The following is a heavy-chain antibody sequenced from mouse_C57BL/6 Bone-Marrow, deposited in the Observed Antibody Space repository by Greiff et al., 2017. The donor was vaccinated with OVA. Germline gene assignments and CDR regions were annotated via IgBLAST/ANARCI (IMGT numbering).Heavy chain of an antibody. CDR2: ISDGGSYT. D-gene: IGHD1-1*01. V-gene: IGHV5-4*01. CDR3: ARDRGFTTVVATRFDY. CDR1: GFTFSSYA. J-gene: IGHJ2*01. Sequence: EVKVVESGGGLVKPGGSLKLSCAASGFTFSSYAMSWVRQTPEKRLEWVATISDGGSYTYYPDNVKGRFTISRDNAKNNLYLQMSHLKSEDTAMYYCARDRGFTTVVATRFDYWGQGTTLTVSS.